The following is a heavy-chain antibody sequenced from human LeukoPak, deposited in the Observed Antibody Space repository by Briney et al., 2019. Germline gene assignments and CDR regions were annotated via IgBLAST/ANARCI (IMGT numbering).Heavy chain of an antibody. Sequence: GGSLRLSCAASGFTFSNAWMTWVRLAPGKGLEWVGRIKSKSDGETTDYAAPVKGRFSISRDDSKDTVYLQMNSLKSEDTAVYYCSTMHDDDYDDLEYWGQGTLVTVSS. CDR3: STMHDDDYDDLEY. CDR2: IKSKSDGETT. V-gene: IGHV3-15*01. CDR1: GFTFSNAW. D-gene: IGHD4-17*01. J-gene: IGHJ4*02.